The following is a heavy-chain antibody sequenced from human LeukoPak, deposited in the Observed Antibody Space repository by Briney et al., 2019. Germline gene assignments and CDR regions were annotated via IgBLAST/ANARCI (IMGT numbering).Heavy chain of an antibody. V-gene: IGHV3-11*04. CDR1: GFTFSDYY. CDR3: ARDSDTFGYYDSSGYFVPMDAFDI. Sequence: GGSLRLSCAASGFTFSDYYMSWIRQAPGKGLEWVSYISSSGSTIYYADSVKGRFTISRDNAKNSLYLQMNSLRAEDTAVYYCARDSDTFGYYDSSGYFVPMDAFDIWGQGTMVTVSS. CDR2: ISSSGSTI. J-gene: IGHJ3*02. D-gene: IGHD3-22*01.